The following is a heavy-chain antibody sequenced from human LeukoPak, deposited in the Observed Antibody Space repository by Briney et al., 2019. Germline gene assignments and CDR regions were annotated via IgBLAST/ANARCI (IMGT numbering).Heavy chain of an antibody. D-gene: IGHD3-10*01. CDR1: GFRVSRYA. J-gene: IGHJ4*02. V-gene: IGHV3-30*04. CDR3: AKECDASFYVLDS. CDR2: ISHDGSDN. Sequence: GGSLRLSCAGSGFRVSRYAIHWVRQTHWGLEWVAVISHDGSDNRYADSVRGRVTISRDNSRNMVYLQFSSLTTDDTARYYCAKECDASFYVLDSWGQGTHVTVSS.